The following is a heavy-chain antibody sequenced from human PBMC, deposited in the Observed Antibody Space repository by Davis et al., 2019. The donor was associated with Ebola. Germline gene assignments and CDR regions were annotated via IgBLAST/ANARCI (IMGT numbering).Heavy chain of an antibody. CDR2: LSGSGVFT. CDR3: AKDTSNIWFDI. J-gene: IGHJ3*02. CDR1: GFTFSDYA. V-gene: IGHV3-23*01. Sequence: GGSLRLSCAASGFTFSDYAMSWVRQAPGKGLEWVSSLSGSGVFTHFADSVKGRFTISRDNSKNTLYLQMNGLRVEDTAIYYCAKDTSNIWFDIWGQGTMVTVSS. D-gene: IGHD1-26*01.